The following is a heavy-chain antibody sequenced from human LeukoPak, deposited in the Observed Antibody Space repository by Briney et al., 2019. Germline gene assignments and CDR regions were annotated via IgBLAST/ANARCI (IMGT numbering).Heavy chain of an antibody. D-gene: IGHD2-2*02. V-gene: IGHV1-69*05. CDR3: ARRGLTNEDTYCNSTGCYIASGDWFDP. CDR2: IIPIFGTA. Sequence: SVKVSCKASGGTFSGYAISWVRQAPGQGLEWMGGIIPIFGTANYAQKFQGRVTITTDESTSTAYMELSSLRSEDTAVYYCARRGLTNEDTYCNSTGCYIASGDWFDPWGQGTLVTVSS. J-gene: IGHJ5*02. CDR1: GGTFSGYA.